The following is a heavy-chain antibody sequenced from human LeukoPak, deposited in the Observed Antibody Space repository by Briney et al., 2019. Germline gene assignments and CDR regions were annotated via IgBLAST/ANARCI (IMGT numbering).Heavy chain of an antibody. CDR2: IYYSGST. D-gene: IGHD6-19*01. CDR1: GGSISSSSYY. V-gene: IGHV4-39*01. Sequence: KPSETLSLTCTVSGGSISSSSYYWGWIRQPPGKGLEWIGSIYYSGSTYYNPSLKSRVTISVYTSKNQFSLKLSSVTAADTAVYYCARSTQWLVPLSIWGQGTLVTVSS. CDR3: ARSTQWLVPLSI. J-gene: IGHJ4*02.